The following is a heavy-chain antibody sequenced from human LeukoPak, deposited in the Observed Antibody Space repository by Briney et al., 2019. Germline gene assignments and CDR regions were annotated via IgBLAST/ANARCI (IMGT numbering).Heavy chain of an antibody. J-gene: IGHJ4*02. Sequence: GGSLRLSCAASGFTFSSYWMHWVRQAPGKGLVWVSRINSDGSSTSYADSVKGRFTISRDNAKNTLYLQMNSLRAEDTAVYYCARGDIVVVPAAMNYWGQGTLVTVSS. CDR3: ARGDIVVVPAAMNY. V-gene: IGHV3-74*01. D-gene: IGHD2-2*01. CDR2: INSDGSST. CDR1: GFTFSSYW.